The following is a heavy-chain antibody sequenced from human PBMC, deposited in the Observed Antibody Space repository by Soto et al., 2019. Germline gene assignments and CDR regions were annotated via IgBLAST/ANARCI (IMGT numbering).Heavy chain of an antibody. J-gene: IGHJ4*02. D-gene: IGHD2-2*01. CDR1: GYSFSNYW. CDR3: ARGRGFCSSNHCYDFDY. V-gene: IGHV5-51*01. Sequence: PGESLKISCKTSGYSFSNYWIAWVRQLPGKGLEWMGAIYPGDFNIKYIPAFQGQVTISADKSFSTVYLQWSSLKASDTAMYYCARGRGFCSSNHCYDFDYWGQGALVTVSS. CDR2: IYPGDFNI.